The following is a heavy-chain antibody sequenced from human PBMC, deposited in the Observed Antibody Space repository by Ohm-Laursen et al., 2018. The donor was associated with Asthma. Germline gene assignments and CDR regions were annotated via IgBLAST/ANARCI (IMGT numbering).Heavy chain of an antibody. J-gene: IGHJ4*02. Sequence: SLRLSCAASGFTFDDYAMHWVRQAPGKGLEWVSGISWNSGSIGYADSVKGRFTISRDNAKNSLYLQMNSLRAEDTALYYCAKIVEGSSGFDYWGQGTLVTVSS. CDR2: ISWNSGSI. V-gene: IGHV3-9*01. CDR3: AKIVEGSSGFDY. CDR1: GFTFDDYA. D-gene: IGHD6-6*01.